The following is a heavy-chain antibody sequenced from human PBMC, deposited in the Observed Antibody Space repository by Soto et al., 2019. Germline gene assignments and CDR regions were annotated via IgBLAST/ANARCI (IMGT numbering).Heavy chain of an antibody. CDR1: GFTFSSYS. D-gene: IGHD3-10*01. CDR3: ARARRSYFLFDY. CDR2: ISSSSSYI. V-gene: IGHV3-21*01. J-gene: IGHJ4*02. Sequence: VGSLRLSCAASGFTFSSYSMNWVRQAPGKGLEWVSSISSSSSYIYYADSVKGRFTISRDNAKNSLYPQMNSLRAEDTAVYYCARARRSYFLFDYWGQGTLVTVPQ.